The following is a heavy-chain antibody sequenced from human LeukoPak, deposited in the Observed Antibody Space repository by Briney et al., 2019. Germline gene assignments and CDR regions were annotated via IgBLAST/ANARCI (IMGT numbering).Heavy chain of an antibody. Sequence: GGSLRLSCAASGFTFSSYAMHWVRQAPGKGLEWVAVISYDGSKKYYADSVKGRFTISRDNSKNTRYLQMNSLRAEDTAVYYCARDGEQLVRDYYYYYMDVWGKGTTVTVSS. CDR1: GFTFSSYA. CDR3: ARDGEQLVRDYYYYYMDV. J-gene: IGHJ6*03. CDR2: ISYDGSKK. V-gene: IGHV3-30*01. D-gene: IGHD6-6*01.